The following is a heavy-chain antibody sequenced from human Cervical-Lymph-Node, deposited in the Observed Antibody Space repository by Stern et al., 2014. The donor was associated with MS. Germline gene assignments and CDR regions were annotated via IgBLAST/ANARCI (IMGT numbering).Heavy chain of an antibody. J-gene: IGHJ3*02. Sequence: QLVESGPDLTKPGTSVKLSCETSGFTFGTSAIHWVRQAPGQPLECIGCVVVGSGNTDYAQKVQQRVTVTRDMSTSTAYLELNSLRSDDTAGYDCVGPNGGSLNDAFDSWGQGTMVTVSS. CDR2: VVVGSGNT. CDR3: VGPNGGSLNDAFDS. V-gene: IGHV1-58*02. D-gene: IGHD7-27*01. CDR1: GFTFGTSA.